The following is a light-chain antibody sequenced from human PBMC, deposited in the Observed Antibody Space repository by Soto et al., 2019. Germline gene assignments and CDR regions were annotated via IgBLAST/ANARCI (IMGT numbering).Light chain of an antibody. V-gene: IGKV1-39*01. CDR2: RAS. CDR3: QQSYTSPPWT. CDR1: QIISTY. J-gene: IGKJ1*01. Sequence: DIQMTQSPSSLSASVGDRVTISCRASQIISTYLNWYQQKPGTAPRLLISRASSVKSGVPTRFSGSGSGRVFTLTISSQHPEDISTYFCQQSYTSPPWTFGQWTKVEVK.